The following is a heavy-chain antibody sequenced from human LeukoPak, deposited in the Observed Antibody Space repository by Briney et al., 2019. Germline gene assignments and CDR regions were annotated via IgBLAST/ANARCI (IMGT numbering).Heavy chain of an antibody. CDR2: IYYSGST. CDR3: ARGRDNYYDSSGTLALDY. CDR1: GGSISSYY. D-gene: IGHD3-22*01. Sequence: SETLSLTCTVSGGSISSYYWSWIRQPPGKGLEWIGYIYYSGSTNYNPSLKSRVTISVDTSKNQFSLKLSSVTAADTAVYYCARGRDNYYDSSGTLALDYWGQGTLVTVSS. V-gene: IGHV4-59*01. J-gene: IGHJ4*02.